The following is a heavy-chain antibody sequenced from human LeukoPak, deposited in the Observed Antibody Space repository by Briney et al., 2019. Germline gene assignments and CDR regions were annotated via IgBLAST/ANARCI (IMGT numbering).Heavy chain of an antibody. J-gene: IGHJ6*02. D-gene: IGHD6-13*01. CDR1: GGTFSSYA. CDR2: IIPILGTA. CDR3: ARDLDSSSWYGYYYYYGMDV. V-gene: IGHV1-69*01. Sequence: GASVKVSCKASGGTFSSYAISWVRQAPGQGLEWMGGIIPILGTANYAQKFQGRVTITADESTSTAYMELSSLRSEDTAVYYCARDLDSSSWYGYYYYYGMDVWGQGTTVTVSS.